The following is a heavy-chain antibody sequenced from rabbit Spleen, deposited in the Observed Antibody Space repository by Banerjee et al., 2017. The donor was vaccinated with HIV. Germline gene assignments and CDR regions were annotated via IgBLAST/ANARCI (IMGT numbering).Heavy chain of an antibody. D-gene: IGHD8-1*01. V-gene: IGHV1S40*01. CDR1: GVSFSSSSY. Sequence: QSLEESGGDLVKPGASLTLTCTASGVSFSSSSYMCWVRQAPGKGLEWIACIDIGSSGFTYFATWAKGRFTCSKTSSTTVTLQMTRLTAADTATYFCARDIGTSFSTYGMDLWGQGTLVTVS. CDR2: IDIGSSGFT. J-gene: IGHJ6*01. CDR3: ARDIGTSFSTYGMDL.